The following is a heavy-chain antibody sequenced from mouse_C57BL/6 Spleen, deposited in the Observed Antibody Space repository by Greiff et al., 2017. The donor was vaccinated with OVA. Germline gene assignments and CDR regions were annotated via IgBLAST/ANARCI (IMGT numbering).Heavy chain of an antibody. V-gene: IGHV1-55*01. CDR2: IYPGSGST. J-gene: IGHJ3*01. Sequence: QVQLQQPGAELVKPRASVKMSCKASGYTFTSYWITWVKQRPGQGLEWIGDIYPGSGSTNYNEKFKSKATLTVDTSSSTAYMQLSSLTSEDSAVYYCASWGYDYDAPWFAYWGQGTLVTVSA. D-gene: IGHD2-4*01. CDR3: ASWGYDYDAPWFAY. CDR1: GYTFTSYW.